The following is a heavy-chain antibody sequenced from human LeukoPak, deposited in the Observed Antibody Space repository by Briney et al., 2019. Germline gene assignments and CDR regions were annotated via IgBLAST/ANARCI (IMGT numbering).Heavy chain of an antibody. V-gene: IGHV3-15*01. D-gene: IGHD6-13*01. CDR2: IKSNSASGTV. Sequence: GGSLRLSCAASGFSFSSAYVIWVRQAPGKGLEWVGRIKSNSASGTVDYASPVKGRFVISRDDSRTTVYLQMNSLKTEDTAVYYCSTDAGYDSRWYNYWGQGTLVTVSS. CDR3: STDAGYDSRWYNY. J-gene: IGHJ4*02. CDR1: GFSFSSAY.